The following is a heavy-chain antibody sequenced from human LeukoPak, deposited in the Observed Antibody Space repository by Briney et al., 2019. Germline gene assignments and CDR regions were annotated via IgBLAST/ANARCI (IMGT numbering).Heavy chain of an antibody. CDR3: ARSSYYDSSGYYHY. CDR2: MNPNSGNT. D-gene: IGHD3-22*01. J-gene: IGHJ4*02. CDR1: GYTFTSYD. Sequence: ASVKVSCKASGYTFTSYDINWVRQATGQGLEWMGWMNPNSGNTGYAQKFQGRVTMARNTSISTAYMELSSLRSEDTAVYYCARSSYYDSSGYYHYWGQGTLVTVSS. V-gene: IGHV1-8*01.